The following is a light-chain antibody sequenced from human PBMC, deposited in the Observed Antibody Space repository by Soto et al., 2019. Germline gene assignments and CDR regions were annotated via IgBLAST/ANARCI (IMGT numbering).Light chain of an antibody. CDR3: QQYNNWPRGT. CDR1: QSVSNN. V-gene: IGKV3-15*01. Sequence: IVMTQSPASLSASPGEGATLSCRASQSVSNNLAWYQQKPGQAPRLLIYGASTRATGIPARFSGSWSGTDFTPTISSLQSEDVAVYYCQQYNNWPRGTLGQGTKVEIK. CDR2: GAS. J-gene: IGKJ1*01.